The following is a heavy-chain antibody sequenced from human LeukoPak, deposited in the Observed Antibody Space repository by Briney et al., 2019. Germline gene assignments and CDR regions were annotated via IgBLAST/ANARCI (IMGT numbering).Heavy chain of an antibody. CDR1: GGSISSYY. D-gene: IGHD2-2*02. Sequence: SSETLSLTCTVSGGSISSYYWSWIRQPAGKGLEWIGRIYTSGSTNYNPSLKSRVTMSVDTSKNQFSLKLSSVTAADTAVYYCAREVVPAAIWVYYYYYMDVWGKGTTVTVSS. CDR2: IYTSGST. J-gene: IGHJ6*03. V-gene: IGHV4-4*07. CDR3: AREVVPAAIWVYYYYYMDV.